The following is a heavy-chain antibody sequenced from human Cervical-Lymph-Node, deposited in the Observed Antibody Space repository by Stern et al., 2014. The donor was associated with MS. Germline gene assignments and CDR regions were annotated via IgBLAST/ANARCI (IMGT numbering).Heavy chain of an antibody. J-gene: IGHJ5*02. CDR1: GGSISSGDYY. CDR2: IYYSGST. Sequence: QVQLQESGPGLVKPSQTLSLTCTVSGGSISSGDYYWSWICQPPGKGLEWIGYIYYSGSTYYNPSLKSRVTISVDTSKNQFSLKLSSVTAADTAVYYCASANCSSTSCPNWFDPWGQGTLVTVSS. D-gene: IGHD2-2*01. CDR3: ASANCSSTSCPNWFDP. V-gene: IGHV4-30-4*01.